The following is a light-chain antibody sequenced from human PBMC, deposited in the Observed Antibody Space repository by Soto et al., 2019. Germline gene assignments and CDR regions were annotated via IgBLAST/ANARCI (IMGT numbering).Light chain of an antibody. CDR2: GAS. V-gene: IGKV3-20*01. J-gene: IGKJ1*01. CDR3: QQYGSSPGT. CDR1: QSVSSSY. Sequence: MAQSPATLSVSPGERATLSCRASQSVSSSYLAWYQQKPGQAPRLLIYGASSRATGIPDRFSGSGSGTDFTLTISRLEPEDFAVYYCQQYGSSPGTFGQGTKVDIK.